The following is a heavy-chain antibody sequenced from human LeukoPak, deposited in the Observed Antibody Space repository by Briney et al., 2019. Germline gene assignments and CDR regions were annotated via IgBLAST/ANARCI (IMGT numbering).Heavy chain of an antibody. CDR2: IYYSGST. V-gene: IGHV4-39*02. Sequence: SETLSLTCTVSGGSISSSSYYWGWIRQPPGKGLEWIGSIYYSGSTYYNPSLKSRVTISVDTSKNQLSLKLSSVTAADTAVYYCARDLGYSSSWYDYWGQGTLVTVSS. D-gene: IGHD6-13*01. J-gene: IGHJ4*02. CDR3: ARDLGYSSSWYDY. CDR1: GGSISSSSYY.